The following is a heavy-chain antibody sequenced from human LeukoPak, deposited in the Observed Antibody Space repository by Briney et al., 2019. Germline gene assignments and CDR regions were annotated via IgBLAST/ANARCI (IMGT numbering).Heavy chain of an antibody. CDR1: GFSFSSYV. J-gene: IGHJ4*02. D-gene: IGHD1-1*01. Sequence: GGSLRLSCAASGFSFSSYVMSWVRQAPGKGLEWVSGISPTGHSTYYTDSVKGRFTISRDNFKNTLYLQMNSLRAEDTAVYYCAKSFGTDEWGQGTLVTVSS. V-gene: IGHV3-23*01. CDR2: ISPTGHST. CDR3: AKSFGTDE.